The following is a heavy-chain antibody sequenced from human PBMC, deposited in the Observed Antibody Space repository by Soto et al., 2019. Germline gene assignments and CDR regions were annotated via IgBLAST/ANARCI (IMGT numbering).Heavy chain of an antibody. CDR2: IIPILGIA. CDR3: ARDAEGYGDYFYFDL. CDR1: GGTFSSYT. D-gene: IGHD4-17*01. Sequence: ASVKVSCQASGGTFSSYTISWVRQAPGQGLEWMGRIIPILGIANYAQKFQGRVTITADKSTSTAYMELSSLRSEDTAVYYCARDAEGYGDYFYFDLWGRGTLVTVS. V-gene: IGHV1-69*04. J-gene: IGHJ2*01.